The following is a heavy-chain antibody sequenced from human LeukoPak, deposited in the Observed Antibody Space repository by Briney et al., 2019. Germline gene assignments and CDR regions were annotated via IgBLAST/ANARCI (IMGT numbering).Heavy chain of an antibody. Sequence: PGGSLRLSCAASGFTFSSYDMHWVRQATGKGLEWVSAIGTAGDTYYPGSVKGRFTISRENAKNSLYLQMNSLRAGDTAVYYCARSAADDYFDYWGQGTLVTVSS. CDR3: ARSAADDYFDY. CDR1: GFTFSSYD. CDR2: IGTAGDT. D-gene: IGHD2-15*01. V-gene: IGHV3-13*01. J-gene: IGHJ4*02.